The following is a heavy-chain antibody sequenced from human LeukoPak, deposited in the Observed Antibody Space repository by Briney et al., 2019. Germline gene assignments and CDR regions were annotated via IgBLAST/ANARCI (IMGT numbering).Heavy chain of an antibody. D-gene: IGHD1-26*01. CDR2: IRNKAYGGTP. CDR3: TRGPSGSCYKTDFDY. CDR1: GFTFGDYA. V-gene: IGHV3-49*03. J-gene: IGHJ4*02. Sequence: GGSLRLSCTGSGFTFGDYAVSWFRQAPGKGLEWVGFIRNKAYGGTPEDAASMKGRFTISRDDSKSIAYLQMNSLRTEDTAVYYCTRGPSGSCYKTDFDYWGQGTLVTVSS.